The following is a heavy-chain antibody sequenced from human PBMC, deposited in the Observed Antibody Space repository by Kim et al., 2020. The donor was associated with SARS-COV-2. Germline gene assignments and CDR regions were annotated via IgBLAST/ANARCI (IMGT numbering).Heavy chain of an antibody. J-gene: IGHJ4*02. V-gene: IGHV4-34*01. CDR3: ARGRDSSSWFIDY. D-gene: IGHD6-13*01. CDR1: GGSFSGYY. CDR2: INHSGST. Sequence: SETLSLTCAVYGGSFSGYYWSWIRQPPGKGLEWIGEINHSGSTNYNPSLKSRVTISVDTSKNQFSLKLSSVTAADTAVYYCARGRDSSSWFIDYWGQGTLVTVSS.